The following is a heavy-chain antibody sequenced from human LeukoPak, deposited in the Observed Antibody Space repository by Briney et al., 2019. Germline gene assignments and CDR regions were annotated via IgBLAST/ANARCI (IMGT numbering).Heavy chain of an antibody. CDR3: ARGRYDSSGRNFDY. CDR2: IYHSGST. V-gene: IGHV4-30-2*01. CDR1: GGSISSGGYS. J-gene: IGHJ4*02. D-gene: IGHD3-22*01. Sequence: SQTLSLTCAVSGGSISSGGYSWSWIRQPPGKGLEWIGYIYHSGSTYYNPSLKSRVTISVDRSKNQLSLKLSSVTAADTAVYYCARGRYDSSGRNFDYWGQGTLVTVSS.